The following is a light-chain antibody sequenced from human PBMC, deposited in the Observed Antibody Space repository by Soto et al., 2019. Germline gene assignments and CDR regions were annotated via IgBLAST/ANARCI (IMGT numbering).Light chain of an antibody. CDR3: QQYSSYPT. CDR2: HAS. V-gene: IGKV1-5*01. CDR1: QGISNW. Sequence: DIQMTQSPSTLSASICDTVTVACRASQGISNWLAWYQQKPGKAPKLLIFHASSLESGVPSRFSGSGSGTEFTLTISSLQSDDFATYYCQQYSSYPTFGQGTKVDIK. J-gene: IGKJ1*01.